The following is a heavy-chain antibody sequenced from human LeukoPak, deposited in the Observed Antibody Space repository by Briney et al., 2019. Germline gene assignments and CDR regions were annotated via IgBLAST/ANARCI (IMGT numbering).Heavy chain of an antibody. D-gene: IGHD3-10*01. CDR3: ARVNSLLWFGRIDY. V-gene: IGHV4-59*01. CDR1: GGSISSYY. CDR2: IYYSGST. Sequence: PSETLSLTCTVSGGSISSYYWSWIRHPPGKGLEWIGYIYYSGSTNYNTTLKSRVTISVDTSKTQFSLKLSSVTAADTAVYYCARVNSLLWFGRIDYWGQGTLVTVSS. J-gene: IGHJ4*02.